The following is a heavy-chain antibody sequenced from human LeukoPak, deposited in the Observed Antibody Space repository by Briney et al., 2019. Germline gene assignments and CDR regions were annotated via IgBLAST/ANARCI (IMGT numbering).Heavy chain of an antibody. Sequence: SETLSLTCTVSGGSISSYYWSWIRQPPGKGLEWIGDIYYSGSTNYNPSLKSRVTIAVDTSKNQFSLKLSSVTAADTAVDYCARHGAGTARYYFDYWGQGTLVTVSS. J-gene: IGHJ4*02. CDR2: IYYSGST. CDR1: GGSISSYY. CDR3: ARHGAGTARYYFDY. D-gene: IGHD6-13*01. V-gene: IGHV4-59*08.